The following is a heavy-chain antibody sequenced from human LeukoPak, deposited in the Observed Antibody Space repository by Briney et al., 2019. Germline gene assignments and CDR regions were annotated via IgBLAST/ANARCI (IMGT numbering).Heavy chain of an antibody. Sequence: SETLSLTCTVSGDSISSSTYYWGWIRQPPGTGLEWIGSIYYGGSTYYNPSLKSRVTISVDTSKNQFSLKMSSVTAADTAVYYCARDRSGWYWGYWGPGTLVTVSS. J-gene: IGHJ4*02. V-gene: IGHV4-39*07. D-gene: IGHD6-19*01. CDR2: IYYGGST. CDR1: GDSISSSTYY. CDR3: ARDRSGWYWGY.